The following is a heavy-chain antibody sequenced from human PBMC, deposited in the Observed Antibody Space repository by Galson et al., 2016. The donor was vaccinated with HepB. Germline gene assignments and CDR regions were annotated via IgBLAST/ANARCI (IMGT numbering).Heavy chain of an antibody. V-gene: IGHV3-11*04. CDR3: TRGYSASGSYPTFGF. CDR2: ISSSGFTI. D-gene: IGHD3-10*01. Sequence: SLRLSCAASGFIFDDYYMNWIRQAPGKGLEWVSYISSSGFTIYYADSVKGRFTLSRDNSDNLLFLEMNNLRAEDTAVYYCTRGYSASGSYPTFGFWGQGTLVTVSS. CDR1: GFIFDDYY. J-gene: IGHJ4*02.